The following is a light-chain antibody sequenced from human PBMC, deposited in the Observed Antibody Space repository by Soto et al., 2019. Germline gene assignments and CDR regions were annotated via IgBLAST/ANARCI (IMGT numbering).Light chain of an antibody. J-gene: IGKJ4*01. Sequence: EIVLTQSPATLSLSPGERATLSCTASQSVSSYLAWYQQNPGQAPRLLIYDASNRAIGIPARFSASGSGTDFAFTISSLEPEDFAVYYCQQRSNWITFGGGTNVEIK. CDR2: DAS. CDR1: QSVSSY. V-gene: IGKV3-11*01. CDR3: QQRSNWIT.